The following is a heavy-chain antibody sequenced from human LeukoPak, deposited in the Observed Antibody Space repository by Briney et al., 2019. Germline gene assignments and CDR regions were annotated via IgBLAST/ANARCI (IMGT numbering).Heavy chain of an antibody. D-gene: IGHD3-22*01. J-gene: IGHJ4*02. CDR1: GFTFNSYA. CDR2: ISYDGSNK. CDR3: ARDFKDLDSSGYYYGY. V-gene: IGHV3-30*04. Sequence: GGSLRLSCAASGFTFNSYAMHWVRQAPGKGLEWVAIISYDGSNKYYADSVKGRFTISRDNSKNTLYLQMNSLRAEDTAVYYCARDFKDLDSSGYYYGYWGQGTLVTVSS.